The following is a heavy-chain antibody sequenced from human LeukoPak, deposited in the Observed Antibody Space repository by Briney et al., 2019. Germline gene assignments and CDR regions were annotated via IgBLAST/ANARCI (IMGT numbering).Heavy chain of an antibody. V-gene: IGHV1-18*01. CDR2: ISAYSAKT. D-gene: IGHD4-17*01. CDR3: ARVFYGDYQYFDY. Sequence: ASVKVSCKASGYTFGSHGITWVRQAPGQGLEWMGWISAYSAKTNYAQKFQGRVTMTTDTSTRTAYIELRSLRSDDTAVYYCARVFYGDYQYFDYWGQGTLVTVS. J-gene: IGHJ4*02. CDR1: GYTFGSHG.